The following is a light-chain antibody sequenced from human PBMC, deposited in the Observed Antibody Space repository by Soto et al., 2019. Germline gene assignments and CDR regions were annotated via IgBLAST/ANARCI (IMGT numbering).Light chain of an antibody. CDR2: DAS. Sequence: EIVLTQSPATLSLSPGDRATLSCRASQSLNNYLAWYQHKPGQAPRLLIYDASNMATGIPARFSGSGSGTDFTLTISSLEPEDFAFYYCQRGFTFGGGTKVEIK. CDR1: QSLNNY. V-gene: IGKV3-11*01. CDR3: QRGFT. J-gene: IGKJ4*01.